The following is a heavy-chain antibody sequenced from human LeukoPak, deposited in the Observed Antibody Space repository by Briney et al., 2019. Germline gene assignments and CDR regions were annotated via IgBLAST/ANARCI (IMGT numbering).Heavy chain of an antibody. CDR2: IYTSGST. D-gene: IGHD6-13*01. V-gene: IGHV4-38-2*02. J-gene: IGHJ4*02. CDR1: GYSISSGYY. Sequence: SETLSLTCTVSGYSISSGYYWGWIRQPPGKGLEWIGRIYTSGSTNYNPSLKSRVTISVDTSKNQFSLKLSSVTAADTAVYYCARVLWNGYSSTCWYFDYWGQGTLVTVSS. CDR3: ARVLWNGYSSTCWYFDY.